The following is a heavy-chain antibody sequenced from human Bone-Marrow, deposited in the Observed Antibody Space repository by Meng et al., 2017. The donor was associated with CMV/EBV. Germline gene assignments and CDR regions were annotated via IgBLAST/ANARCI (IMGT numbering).Heavy chain of an antibody. D-gene: IGHD6-6*01. CDR3: ASYSSSYQYNWFDP. V-gene: IGHV4-30-4*08. J-gene: IGHJ5*02. CDR1: GGSISSGGYY. CDR2: IYYSGST. Sequence: SGGSISSGGYYWSWIRQPPGKGLEWIGYIYYSGSTYYNPSLKSRVTISVDTSKNQFSLKLSSVTAADTAVYYCASYSSSYQYNWFDPWGQGTLVTVSS.